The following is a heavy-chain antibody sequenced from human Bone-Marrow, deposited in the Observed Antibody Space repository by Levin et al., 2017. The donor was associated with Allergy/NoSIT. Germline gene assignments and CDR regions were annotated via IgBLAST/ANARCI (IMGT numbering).Heavy chain of an antibody. Sequence: SQTLSLTCTVSGGSISADHYYWDWIRQPPGKGLEWIATIHYSGNTYFNPSLKSRVTIFVDTSKIHFSLQLSSVTAADTAIDYCARRKGGHDYVDYWGQGTLVTVSS. V-gene: IGHV4-39*02. CDR3: ARRKGGHDYVDY. CDR2: IHYSGNT. D-gene: IGHD3-16*01. CDR1: GGSISADHYY. J-gene: IGHJ4*02.